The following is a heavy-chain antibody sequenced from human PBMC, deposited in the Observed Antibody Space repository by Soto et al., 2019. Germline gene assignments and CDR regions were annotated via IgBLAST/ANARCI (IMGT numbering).Heavy chain of an antibody. CDR1: GFTFSSYA. D-gene: IGHD6-6*01. Sequence: GGSLRLSCAASGFTFSSYAMHWVRQAPGKGLEWVAVISYDGSNKYYADSVKGRFTISRDNSKNTLYLQMNSLRAEDTAVYYCAREDEYNYYYGMDVWGQGTTVTVSS. CDR2: ISYDGSNK. J-gene: IGHJ6*02. V-gene: IGHV3-30-3*01. CDR3: AREDEYNYYYGMDV.